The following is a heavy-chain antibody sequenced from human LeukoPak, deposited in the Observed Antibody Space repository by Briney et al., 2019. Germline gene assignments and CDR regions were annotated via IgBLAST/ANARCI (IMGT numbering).Heavy chain of an antibody. Sequence: SETLSFTCTVSGGSISSYYWSWIRQPPGKGLEWIGYIYYSGSTNYNPSLKSRVTISVDTSKNQLSLKLSSVTAADTAVYYCARDLDNSGWYVFDYWGQGNLVTVSS. CDR2: IYYSGST. D-gene: IGHD6-19*01. CDR3: ARDLDNSGWYVFDY. CDR1: GGSISSYY. V-gene: IGHV4-59*01. J-gene: IGHJ4*02.